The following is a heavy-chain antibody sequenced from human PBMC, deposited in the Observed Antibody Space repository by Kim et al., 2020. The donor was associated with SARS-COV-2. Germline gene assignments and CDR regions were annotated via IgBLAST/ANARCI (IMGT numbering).Heavy chain of an antibody. Sequence: TNYADSVKGRFTISRDNAKNSLYLQRNSLRAEDTAVYYCARDNPVTILDYWGQGTLVTVSS. CDR3: ARDNPVTILDY. J-gene: IGHJ4*02. D-gene: IGHD4-17*01. V-gene: IGHV3-11*05. CDR2: T.